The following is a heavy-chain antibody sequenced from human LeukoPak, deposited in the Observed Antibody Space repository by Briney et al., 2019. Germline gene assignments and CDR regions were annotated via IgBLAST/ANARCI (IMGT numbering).Heavy chain of an antibody. CDR2: IYPGDSDT. Sequence: GESLKISCKGSGYSFTSYWIGWVRQMPGKGLEWMGIIYPGDSDTRYSPSFQGQVIISVDKTISTAYLQWSTLKALDTAMYYCARDLAAAQNAFDIWGQGTMVTISS. CDR1: GYSFTSYW. J-gene: IGHJ3*02. CDR3: ARDLAAAQNAFDI. V-gene: IGHV5-51*01. D-gene: IGHD6-25*01.